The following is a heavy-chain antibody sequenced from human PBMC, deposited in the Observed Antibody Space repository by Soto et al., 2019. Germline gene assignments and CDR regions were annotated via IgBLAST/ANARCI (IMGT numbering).Heavy chain of an antibody. CDR2: IYWDDEK. D-gene: IGHD3-3*01. CDR1: GFSLTTSGVG. CDR3: AHRVLRTVFGLVTTTAIYFDF. J-gene: IGHJ4*02. Sequence: QITLNESGPTVVRPTETLTLTCRFSGFSLTTSGVGVGWIRQSPGKAPEWLALIYWDDEKRYSASLKSRLTITKDTSKNQVVLKVSDLNPTDTATYYCAHRVLRTVFGLVTTTAIYFDFWGQGTPVAVSS. V-gene: IGHV2-5*02.